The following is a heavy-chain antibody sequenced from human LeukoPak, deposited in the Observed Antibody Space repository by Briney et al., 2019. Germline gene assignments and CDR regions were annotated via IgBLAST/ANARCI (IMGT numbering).Heavy chain of an antibody. D-gene: IGHD5-24*01. CDR3: ARVGWLQTREAFDI. CDR1: GGSISSYY. V-gene: IGHV4-59*01. J-gene: IGHJ3*02. CDR2: IYYSGST. Sequence: PSETLSLTCTVSGGSISSYYWSWIRQPPGKGLEWIGYIYYSGSTNYNPSLKSRVTISVDTSKNQFSLKLSSVTAAGTAVYYCARVGWLQTREAFDIWGQGTMVTVSS.